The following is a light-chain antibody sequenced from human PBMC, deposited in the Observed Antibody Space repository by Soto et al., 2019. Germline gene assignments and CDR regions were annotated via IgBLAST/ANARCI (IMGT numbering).Light chain of an antibody. J-gene: IGKJ1*01. CDR2: GAS. CDR3: QQYGSSGT. Sequence: TLSLAPGERATLSCRASQSVSNNYLAWYQQKPGQAPRLLIYGASNRATGIPDRFSGSGSGTDFTLTISRLEPEDFAVYYCQQYGSSGTFGQGRKVDIK. V-gene: IGKV3-20*01. CDR1: QSVSNNY.